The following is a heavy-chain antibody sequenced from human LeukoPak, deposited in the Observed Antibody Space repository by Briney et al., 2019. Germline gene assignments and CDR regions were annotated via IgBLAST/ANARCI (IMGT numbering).Heavy chain of an antibody. CDR2: ISDSGGST. V-gene: IGHV3-23*01. J-gene: IGHJ4*02. CDR1: GLTFSNYA. Sequence: GGSLRLSCAASGLTFSNYAMSWVRQAPGKGLEWVSGISDSGGSTHYADSVKGRFIISRDNSKNTLYLQMNSLRAEDTAVYYCARDGDWVGGTIDYWGQGTPVTVSS. D-gene: IGHD1-26*01. CDR3: ARDGDWVGGTIDY.